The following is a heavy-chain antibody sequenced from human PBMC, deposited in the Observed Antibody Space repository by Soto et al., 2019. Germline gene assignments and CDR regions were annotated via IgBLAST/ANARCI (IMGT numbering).Heavy chain of an antibody. CDR3: ARGHAPVIHSAFEI. CDR2: MSSEGNSQ. Sequence: QMQLVESGGGVVQPGTSLRVSCEVSGFPFSSYGMHWVRQAPGKGLEWVGAMSSEGNSQDYGDSVRGRFSISRDNSKNTLYLQMNSLRGDDTAVYYCARGHAPVIHSAFEIWGEGTVVTVSS. CDR1: GFPFSSYG. J-gene: IGHJ3*02. V-gene: IGHV3-30*03. D-gene: IGHD2-15*01.